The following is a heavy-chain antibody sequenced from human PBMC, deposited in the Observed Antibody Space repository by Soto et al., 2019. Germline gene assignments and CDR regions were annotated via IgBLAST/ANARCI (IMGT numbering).Heavy chain of an antibody. V-gene: IGHV4-30-4*01. CDR3: ARADYYDSSGYYPDAFDI. Sequence: SETLSLTCTVSGGSISSGDYYWSWIRQPPGKGLEWIGYIYYSGSTYYNPSPKSRVTISVDTSKNQFSLKLSSVTAADTAVYYCARADYYDSSGYYPDAFDIWGQGTMVT. CDR2: IYYSGST. J-gene: IGHJ3*02. CDR1: GGSISSGDYY. D-gene: IGHD3-22*01.